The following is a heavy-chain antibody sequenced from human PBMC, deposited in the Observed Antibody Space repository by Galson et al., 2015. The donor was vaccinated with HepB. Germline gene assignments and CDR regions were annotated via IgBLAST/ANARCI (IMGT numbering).Heavy chain of an antibody. CDR1: GFTFSSYA. CDR3: AKTKQQLVDYFDY. J-gene: IGHJ4*02. D-gene: IGHD6-13*01. V-gene: IGHV3-23*01. CDR2: ISGSGGST. Sequence: SLRLSCAASGFTFSSYAMSWVRQAPGKGLEWVSAISGSGGSTYYADSVKGRFTISRDNSKNTLYLQMNSLRAEDTAVYYCAKTKQQLVDYFDYWGQGTLVTVSS.